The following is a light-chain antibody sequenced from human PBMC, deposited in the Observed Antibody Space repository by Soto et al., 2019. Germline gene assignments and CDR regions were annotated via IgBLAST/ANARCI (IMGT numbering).Light chain of an antibody. V-gene: IGKV1-39*01. Sequence: DIQITQSPASLSASVVDRFTITCRASQGISTYLNWYQQKPGKAPKLLIYAASSLQSGVPSRFSGSGSETDFTLTISSLQPEDFATYSCQQSYSTTWTFGQGTKVDIK. J-gene: IGKJ1*01. CDR2: AAS. CDR1: QGISTY. CDR3: QQSYSTTWT.